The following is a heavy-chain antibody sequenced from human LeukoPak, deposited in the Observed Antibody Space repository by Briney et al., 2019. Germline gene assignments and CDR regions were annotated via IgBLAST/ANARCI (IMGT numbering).Heavy chain of an antibody. CDR2: IYYSGST. V-gene: IGHV4-39*07. J-gene: IGHJ1*01. Sequence: PSETLFLTCTVSGGSISSSSYYWGWIRQPPGKGLEWIGSIYYSGSTYYNPSLKSRVTISVDTSKNQFSLKLSSVTAADTAVYYCARDPYYDSILSVQHWGQGTLVTVSS. D-gene: IGHD3-22*01. CDR1: GGSISSSSYY. CDR3: ARDPYYDSILSVQH.